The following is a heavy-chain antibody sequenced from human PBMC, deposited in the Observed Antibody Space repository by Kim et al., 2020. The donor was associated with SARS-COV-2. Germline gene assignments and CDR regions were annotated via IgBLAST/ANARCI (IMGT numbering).Heavy chain of an antibody. J-gene: IGHJ4*02. D-gene: IGHD5-18*01. CDR2: ISYDGSKR. CDR3: TRGRYGDGNDWFINY. Sequence: GGSLRLSCAASGFTFSLYAMHWVRQTPDKGLEWVAVISYDGSKRYYLVSVKGRFTISRDNSKNTLYLEIDRLRPEDTAVYYCTRGRYGDGNDWFINYWGQGTLVTVSS. V-gene: IGHV3-30*04. CDR1: GFTFSLYA.